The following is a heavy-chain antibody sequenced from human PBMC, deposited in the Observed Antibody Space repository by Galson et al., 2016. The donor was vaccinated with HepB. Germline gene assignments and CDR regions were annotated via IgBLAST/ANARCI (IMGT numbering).Heavy chain of an antibody. Sequence: SETLSLTCTVAGGSIRSSDSYWSWIRQPPGKGLERIGSMFYTGTTYFNPSLKSRVTISVDTSKNQFSLKLRSVTAADTALYYCVSYATGHGGTGYWGPGILVTVSS. CDR3: VSYATGHGGTGY. D-gene: IGHD1-7*01. V-gene: IGHV4-39*07. J-gene: IGHJ4*02. CDR1: GGSIRSSDSY. CDR2: MFYTGTT.